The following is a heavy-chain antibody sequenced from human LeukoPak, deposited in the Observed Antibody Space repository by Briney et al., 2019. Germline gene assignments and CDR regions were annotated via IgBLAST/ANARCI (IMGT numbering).Heavy chain of an antibody. CDR2: IYPSDSDV. Sequence: GESLKISCKGSEYSFISYWIGWVRQMPGKGLEWMGIIYPSDSDVRYSPSFQGQVTISADKSISTAYLQWSSLKASDTAMYYCARSRSLYPPDFDYWGQGTLVTVSS. CDR3: ARSRSLYPPDFDY. J-gene: IGHJ4*02. CDR1: EYSFISYW. D-gene: IGHD2-2*02. V-gene: IGHV5-51*01.